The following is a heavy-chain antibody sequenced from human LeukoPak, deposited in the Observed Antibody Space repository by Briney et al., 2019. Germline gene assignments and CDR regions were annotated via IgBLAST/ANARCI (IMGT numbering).Heavy chain of an antibody. CDR2: IYYSGST. D-gene: IGHD2-2*01. J-gene: IGHJ4*02. V-gene: IGHV4-39*07. CDR1: GGSISSSSYY. CDR3: ARLQDCSSTSCHFDY. Sequence: SETLSLTCTVSGGSISSSSYYWGWIRQPPGKGLEWIGSIYYSGSTYYNPSLKSRVTISVDTSKNQFSLKLSSVTAADTAVYYCARLQDCSSTSCHFDYWGQGTLVTVSS.